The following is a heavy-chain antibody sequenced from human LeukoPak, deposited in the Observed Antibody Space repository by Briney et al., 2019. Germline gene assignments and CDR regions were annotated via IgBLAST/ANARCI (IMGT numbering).Heavy chain of an antibody. Sequence: SQTLSLTCAVSGGSISGSGHYWSWIRQHPGKGLEWIGYIYDSGITYYSPSLRSRVTISVDTSKNQFSLKLSSVTAADTAVYYCARDLGGYGPDYWGQGTLVTVSS. CDR3: ARDLGGYGPDY. J-gene: IGHJ4*02. CDR1: GGSISGSGHY. CDR2: IYDSGIT. D-gene: IGHD5-12*01. V-gene: IGHV4-31*11.